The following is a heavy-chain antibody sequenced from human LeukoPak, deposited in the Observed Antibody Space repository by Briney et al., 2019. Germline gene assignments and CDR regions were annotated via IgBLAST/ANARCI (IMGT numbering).Heavy chain of an antibody. CDR3: AKDRFDY. V-gene: IGHV3-30*04. CDR2: ISYDGSNK. Sequence: GGSLRLSCAASGFTFSSYAMHWVRQAPGKGLEWVAVISYDGSNKYYADSVKGRFTISRDNSKNTLYLQMNSLRAEDTAVYYCAKDRFDYWGQGTLVTVSS. J-gene: IGHJ4*02. CDR1: GFTFSSYA. D-gene: IGHD3-3*01.